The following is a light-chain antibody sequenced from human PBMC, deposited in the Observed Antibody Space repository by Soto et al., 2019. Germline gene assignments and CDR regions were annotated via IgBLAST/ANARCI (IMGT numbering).Light chain of an antibody. Sequence: ETVMTQSPATLSVSPGEGATLSCRASQSVSINLAWYQQKPGQAPRLLIYGASTRATGIPARFSGSGSGTEFTLTISSMQSEDFAVYYCQQYNNCPPITFGQGTRLEIK. J-gene: IGKJ5*01. CDR1: QSVSIN. V-gene: IGKV3-15*01. CDR3: QQYNNCPPIT. CDR2: GAS.